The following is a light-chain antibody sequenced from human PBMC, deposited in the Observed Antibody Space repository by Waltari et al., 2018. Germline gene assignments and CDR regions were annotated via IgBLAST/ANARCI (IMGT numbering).Light chain of an antibody. Sequence: EIVLTQSPGTLSLSPGERANLSCRASQTVRTTYLAWYQQKPGQAPTPLIYGASSRATGIPDRFSGSGSGTDFSLTISSLEPEDFAVYYCQQYDISPLTFGGGTKVEIK. CDR1: QTVRTTY. J-gene: IGKJ4*01. CDR3: QQYDISPLT. V-gene: IGKV3-20*01. CDR2: GAS.